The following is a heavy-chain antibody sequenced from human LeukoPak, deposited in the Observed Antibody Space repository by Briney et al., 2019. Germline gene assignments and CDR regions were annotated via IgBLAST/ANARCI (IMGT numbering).Heavy chain of an antibody. CDR1: GGSISSYY. V-gene: IGHV4-59*08. CDR2: IYYSGST. CDR3: ARQVGSFTMMP. D-gene: IGHD3-22*01. Sequence: SETLSLTCTVSGGSISSYYWSWIRQPPGKGLEWIGYIYYSGSTSYNPFLKSRVAISVDTSENQFSLKLSSVTAADTAVYYCARQVGSFTMMPWGQGTLVTVSS. J-gene: IGHJ1*01.